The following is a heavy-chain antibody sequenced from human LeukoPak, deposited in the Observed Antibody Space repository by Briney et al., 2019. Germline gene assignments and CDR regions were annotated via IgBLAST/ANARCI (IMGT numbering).Heavy chain of an antibody. D-gene: IGHD2-2*01. V-gene: IGHV4-34*01. CDR1: GGSFSGYY. Sequence: SVTLSLTCAVYGGSFSGYYWSWIRQPPGKGLEWIGEINHSGSTNYNPSLKSRVTISVDTSKNQFSLKLSSVTAADTAVYYCARLKFCSSTSCSYYYYYGMDVWGQGTTVTVS. CDR2: INHSGST. CDR3: ARLKFCSSTSCSYYYYYGMDV. J-gene: IGHJ6*02.